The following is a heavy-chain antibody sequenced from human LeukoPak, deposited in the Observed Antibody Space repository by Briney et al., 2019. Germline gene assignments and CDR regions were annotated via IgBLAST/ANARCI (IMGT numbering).Heavy chain of an antibody. CDR2: ISAYNGNT. V-gene: IGHV1-18*01. D-gene: IGHD1-26*01. CDR3: ARQDPPSRREPHWYFDL. J-gene: IGHJ2*01. Sequence: ASVKVSCKASGYTSTSYAMNWVRQAPGQGLEWMGWISAYNGNTNYAQKLQGRVTMTTDTSTSTAYMELRSLRSDDTAVYYCARQDPPSRREPHWYFDLWGRGTLVTVSS. CDR1: GYTSTSYA.